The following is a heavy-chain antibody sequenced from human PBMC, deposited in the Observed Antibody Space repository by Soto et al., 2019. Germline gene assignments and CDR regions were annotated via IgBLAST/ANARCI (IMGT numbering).Heavy chain of an antibody. CDR3: ARGRYSYGLTTSRYYYYYGMDV. D-gene: IGHD5-18*01. CDR2: INHSGST. V-gene: IGHV4-34*01. CDR1: GGSFSGYY. Sequence: QVQLQQWGAGLLKPSETLSLTCAVYGGSFSGYYWSWIRQPPGKGLEWIGEINHSGSTNYNPSLKSRVTISVDTSKSQFSLKLSSVTAADTAVYYCARGRYSYGLTTSRYYYYYGMDVWGQGTTVTVSS. J-gene: IGHJ6*02.